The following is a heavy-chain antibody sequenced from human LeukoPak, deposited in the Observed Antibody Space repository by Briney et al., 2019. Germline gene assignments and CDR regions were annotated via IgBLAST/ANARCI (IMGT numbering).Heavy chain of an antibody. D-gene: IGHD3-10*01. CDR2: INQSGST. V-gene: IGHV4-34*01. CDR3: ARGPASGSDFAWFDP. CDR1: GGSLSNYY. Sequence: SETLSLTCAVYGGSLSNYYWSWIRQPPGKGLEWIGEINQSGSTKFNPSLKSRVTILVAMSKSQFSLELRSVTAADTAVYYCARGPASGSDFAWFDPWGQGTLVTVSS. J-gene: IGHJ5*02.